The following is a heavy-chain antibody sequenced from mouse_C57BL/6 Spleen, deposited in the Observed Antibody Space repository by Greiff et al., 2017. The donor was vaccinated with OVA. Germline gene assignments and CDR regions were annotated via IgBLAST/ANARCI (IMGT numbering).Heavy chain of an antibody. CDR3: ARWPFYYYGSSYVEGFDY. D-gene: IGHD1-1*01. V-gene: IGHV1-22*01. Sequence: VQLQQSGPELVKPGASVKMSCKASGYTFTDYNMHWVKQSHGKSLEWIGYINPNNGGTSYNQKFKGKATLTVNKSSSTAYMELRSLTSEDSAVYYCARWPFYYYGSSYVEGFDYWGQGTTLTVSS. J-gene: IGHJ2*01. CDR1: GYTFTDYN. CDR2: INPNNGGT.